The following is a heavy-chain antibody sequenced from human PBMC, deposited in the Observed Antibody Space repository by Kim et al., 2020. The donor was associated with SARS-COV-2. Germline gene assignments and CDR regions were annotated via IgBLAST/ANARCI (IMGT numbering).Heavy chain of an antibody. J-gene: IGHJ6*02. D-gene: IGHD6-13*01. V-gene: IGHV1-18*01. Sequence: ASVKVSCKASGYTFTSYGISWVRQAPGQGLEWMGWISAYNGNTNYAQKLQGRVTMTTDTSTSTAYMELRSLRSDDTAVYYCAREWELGQLGCYYYYGMDVWGQGTTVTVSS. CDR2: ISAYNGNT. CDR3: AREWELGQLGCYYYYGMDV. CDR1: GYTFTSYG.